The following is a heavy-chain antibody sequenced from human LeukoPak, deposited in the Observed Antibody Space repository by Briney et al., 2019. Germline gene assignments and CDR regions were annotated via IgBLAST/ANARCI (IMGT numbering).Heavy chain of an antibody. CDR2: ISYDGSNK. V-gene: IGHV3-30*18. CDR3: AKDPRAGRIVGASYFDY. J-gene: IGHJ4*02. CDR1: GFTFSSCG. D-gene: IGHD1-26*01. Sequence: GGSLRLSCAASGFTFSSCGMHWVRQAPGKGLEWVAVISYDGSNKYYADSVKGRFTISRDNSKNTLYLQMNSLRAEDTAVYYCAKDPRAGRIVGASYFDYWGQGTLVTVSS.